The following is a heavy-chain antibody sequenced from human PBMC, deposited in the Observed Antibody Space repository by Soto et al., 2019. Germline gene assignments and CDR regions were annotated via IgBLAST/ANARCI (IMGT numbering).Heavy chain of an antibody. J-gene: IGHJ6*02. V-gene: IGHV4-4*07. CDR1: GGSIRSYY. CDR3: ARVVGRDGIDV. Sequence: SETLSLTCTVSGGSIRSYYWTWSRQAAGKGQEWIGRIYTTGSTNYNPSLKGRVTMSVDTSKNQFSLSLSSVTAADTAVYYCARVVGRDGIDVWGQGTTVTVSS. CDR2: IYTTGST. D-gene: IGHD2-15*01.